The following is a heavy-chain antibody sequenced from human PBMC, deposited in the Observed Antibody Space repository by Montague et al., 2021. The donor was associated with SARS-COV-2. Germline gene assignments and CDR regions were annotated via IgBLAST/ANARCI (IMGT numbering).Heavy chain of an antibody. V-gene: IGHV4-59*01. J-gene: IGHJ4*02. D-gene: IGHD1-1*01. CDR2: VHYTGST. CDR1: GDSISGYY. Sequence: SETLSLTCAVSGDSISGYYWSWIRQSPGKGLEWIGDVHYTGSTEYNPSLKTRVTLSLDTPRNHFSLKLRSVTAADTAVYYCARAQNTCFIANCVNYFEVWGLGALVTVSS. CDR3: ARAQNTCFIANCVNYFEV.